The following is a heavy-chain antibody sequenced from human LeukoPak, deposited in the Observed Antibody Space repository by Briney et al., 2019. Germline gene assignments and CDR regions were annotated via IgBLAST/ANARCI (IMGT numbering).Heavy chain of an antibody. V-gene: IGHV4-39*01. CDR2: IDYSGST. Sequence: SGTLSLTCTVSGGSISSNSYYWGWIRQPPGQGLDWIGSIDYSGSTYYNPSLKSRVTISVDTSKNQFSLKLSSVTAADTAVYYCARPMIGRVSGYWFDPWGQGTLVTVCS. CDR1: GGSISSNSYY. CDR3: ARPMIGRVSGYWFDP. J-gene: IGHJ5*02. D-gene: IGHD3-22*01.